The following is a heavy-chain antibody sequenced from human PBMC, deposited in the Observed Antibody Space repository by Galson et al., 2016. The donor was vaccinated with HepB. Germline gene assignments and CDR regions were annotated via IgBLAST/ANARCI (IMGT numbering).Heavy chain of an antibody. D-gene: IGHD3-10*01. Sequence: SCKASGYTFTSYYIHWVRQAPGQGLEWMGIINPSGGSTTYAQKFQGRVTMPRDTSTSTVYMELGSLRSEDTAVYYCARDRYPPYYYGSGSYYNAAFDYWGQGTLVTVSS. CDR1: GYTFTSYY. CDR3: ARDRYPPYYYGSGSYYNAAFDY. V-gene: IGHV1-46*01. J-gene: IGHJ4*02. CDR2: INPSGGST.